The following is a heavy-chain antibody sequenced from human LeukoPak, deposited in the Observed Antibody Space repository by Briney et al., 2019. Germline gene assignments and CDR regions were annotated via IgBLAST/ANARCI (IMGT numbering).Heavy chain of an antibody. D-gene: IGHD3-10*02. CDR1: GFTFSNFG. V-gene: IGHV3-33*08. CDR2: IWYDGSNK. J-gene: IGHJ5*02. Sequence: PGGSLRLSCVASGFTFSNFGMHWVRQAPGKGLEWVAFIWYDGSNKYYADPVKGRFAISRDDSKNTLFLQMNSLRVEDTAVYYCSRDRSVLWFDPWGQGTLVTVSS. CDR3: SRDRSVLWFDP.